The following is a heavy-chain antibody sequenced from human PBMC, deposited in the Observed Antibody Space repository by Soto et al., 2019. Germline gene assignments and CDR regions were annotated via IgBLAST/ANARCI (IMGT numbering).Heavy chain of an antibody. D-gene: IGHD1-1*01. V-gene: IGHV3-73*01. Sequence: DVQMVESGGGLVQPGGSLKLSCATTGFTFAGSAIHWVRQAPGKGLEWIGRIRNKANNYATAYPASVAGRFTISRDDSXXXXXXXXXXXXXXXXXXXXXAGPGPFDSWGQGTLVTVSS. CDR3: AGPGPFDS. J-gene: IGHJ4*02. CDR1: GFTFAGSA. CDR2: IRNKANNYAT.